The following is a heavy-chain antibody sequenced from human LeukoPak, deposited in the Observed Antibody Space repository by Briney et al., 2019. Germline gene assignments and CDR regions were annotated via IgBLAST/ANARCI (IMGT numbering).Heavy chain of an antibody. D-gene: IGHD4-23*01. V-gene: IGHV4-59*08. CDR3: AGHWTVVTGGYYYYYGMDV. CDR2: IYYSGST. CDR1: GGSISSYY. Sequence: SETLSLTCTVSGGSISSYYWSWIRQPPGKGLEWIGYIYYSGSTNYNPSLKSRVTISVDTSKNQFSLKLSSVTAADTAVYYCAGHWTVVTGGYYYYYGMDVWGQGTTVAVSS. J-gene: IGHJ6*02.